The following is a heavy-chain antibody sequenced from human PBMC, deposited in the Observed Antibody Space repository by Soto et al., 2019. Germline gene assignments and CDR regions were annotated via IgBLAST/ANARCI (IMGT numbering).Heavy chain of an antibody. CDR1: GGTFSSYA. Sequence: QVQLVQSGAEVKKPGSSGKVSCKSSGGTFSSYAISWVRQAPGQGLEWMGGIIPIFGTANYAQKFQGRVPITADESTSTADMDLSSLSSEDKNVYYCGQTPPHPDYYYYDVMDFWVQGTTVTVSS. CDR2: IIPIFGTA. V-gene: IGHV1-69*01. J-gene: IGHJ6*01. CDR3: GQTPPHPDYYYYDVMDF.